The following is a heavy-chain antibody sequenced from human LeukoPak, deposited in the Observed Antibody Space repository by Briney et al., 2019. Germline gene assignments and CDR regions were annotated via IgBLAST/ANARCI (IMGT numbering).Heavy chain of an antibody. CDR1: GGSISSSSYY. V-gene: IGHV4-39*01. CDR2: IYYSGST. D-gene: IGHD3-10*01. Sequence: SETLSLTCTVSGGSISSSSYYWGWIRQPPGKGLEWIGSIYYSGSTHYNPSLKSRVTISVDTSKNQFSLKLSSVTAADTAVYYCARGSTYYYGSGSYYFDYWGQGTLVTVSS. J-gene: IGHJ4*02. CDR3: ARGSTYYYGSGSYYFDY.